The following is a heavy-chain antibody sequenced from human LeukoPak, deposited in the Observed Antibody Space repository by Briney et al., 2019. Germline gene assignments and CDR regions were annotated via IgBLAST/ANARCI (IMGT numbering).Heavy chain of an antibody. J-gene: IGHJ4*02. CDR2: ISSSSSYI. Sequence: PGGSLRLSCAASGFTFSSYAMSWVRQAPGKGLEWVSSISSSSSYIYYADSVKGRFTISRDNAKNSLYLQMNSLRAEDTAVYYCARELELLWFGELLRDALDYWGQGTLVTVSS. CDR3: ARELELLWFGELLRDALDY. D-gene: IGHD3-10*01. V-gene: IGHV3-21*01. CDR1: GFTFSSYA.